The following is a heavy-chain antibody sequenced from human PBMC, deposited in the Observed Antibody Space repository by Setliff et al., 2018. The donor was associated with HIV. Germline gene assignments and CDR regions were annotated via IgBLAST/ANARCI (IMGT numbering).Heavy chain of an antibody. CDR3: GRCMSVAVPEY. V-gene: IGHV4-59*08. Sequence: PSETLSLTCTVSGGSISSYYWSWIRQSPGKGLEWIGSIYHSGSTYYNPSLKSRVTISVDTSKNQFSLKLSSVTAADTAVYYCGRCMSVAVPEYWGQGTLVTVSS. D-gene: IGHD2-21*01. J-gene: IGHJ4*02. CDR2: IYHSGST. CDR1: GGSISSYY.